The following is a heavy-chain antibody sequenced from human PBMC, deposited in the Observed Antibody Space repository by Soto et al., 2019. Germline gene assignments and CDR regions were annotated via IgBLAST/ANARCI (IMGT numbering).Heavy chain of an antibody. CDR3: ARHTHVAPFRTAQKYTWFDP. CDR1: GFTFGDYE. V-gene: IGHV3-11*01. CDR2: LSRSGNTI. D-gene: IGHD2-15*01. Sequence: LRLSCAASGFTFGDYEMSGIRQAAGKGPEWVSFLSRSGNTIYYADSVKGRFSISRDNAENSLYLQMESLKASDTAMYYCARHTHVAPFRTAQKYTWFDPWGQGAMVTVSS. J-gene: IGHJ5*02.